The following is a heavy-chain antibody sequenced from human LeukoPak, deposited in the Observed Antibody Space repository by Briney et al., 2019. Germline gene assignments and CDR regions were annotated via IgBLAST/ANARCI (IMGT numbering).Heavy chain of an antibody. D-gene: IGHD2-15*01. J-gene: IGHJ5*02. V-gene: IGHV1-46*01. Sequence: GASVKVSCKASGYTFTSYYMHWVRQAPGQGLEWMGIINPSGGSTSYAQKFQGRVTMTRDMSTSTVYMELSSLRSEDTAVYYCARVAAGWAATQTFDPRGQGTLVTVSS. CDR1: GYTFTSYY. CDR2: INPSGGST. CDR3: ARVAAGWAATQTFDP.